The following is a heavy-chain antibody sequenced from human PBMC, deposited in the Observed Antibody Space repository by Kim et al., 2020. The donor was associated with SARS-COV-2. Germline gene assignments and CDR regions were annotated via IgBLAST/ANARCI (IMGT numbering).Heavy chain of an antibody. J-gene: IGHJ6*02. D-gene: IGHD5-18*01. Sequence: VKRRFTISRHNSKNTLYLQMNSRRAEDTAVYYCARDREYSYGSLLYYGMDVWGQGTTVTVSS. CDR3: ARDREYSYGSLLYYGMDV. V-gene: IGHV3-53*04.